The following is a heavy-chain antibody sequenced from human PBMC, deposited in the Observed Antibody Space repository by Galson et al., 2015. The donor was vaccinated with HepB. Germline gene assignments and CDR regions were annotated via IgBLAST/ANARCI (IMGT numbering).Heavy chain of an antibody. D-gene: IGHD3-22*01. J-gene: IGHJ4*02. CDR1: GFTFSSYG. V-gene: IGHV3-33*01. CDR3: ARDSEAGYYYDSSGHFDY. CDR2: IWYDGSNK. Sequence: SLRLSCAASGFTFSSYGMHWVRQAPGKGLEWVAVIWYDGSNKYYADSVKGRFTISRDNSKNTLYLQMNSLRAEDTAVYYCARDSEAGYYYDSSGHFDYWGQGTLVTVSS.